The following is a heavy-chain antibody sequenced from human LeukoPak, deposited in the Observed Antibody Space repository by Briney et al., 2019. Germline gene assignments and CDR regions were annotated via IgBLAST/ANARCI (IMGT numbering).Heavy chain of an antibody. J-gene: IGHJ4*02. Sequence: SETLSLTCAVYGGSFSGYYWSWIRQPPGKGLEWIGEINHSGSTNYNPSLKSRVTISVDTSKNQFSLKLSSVTAADTAVYYCARGYYYDSSGYLEKYYFDYWGQGTLVIVSS. CDR1: GGSFSGYY. CDR3: ARGYYYDSSGYLEKYYFDY. D-gene: IGHD3-22*01. CDR2: INHSGST. V-gene: IGHV4-34*01.